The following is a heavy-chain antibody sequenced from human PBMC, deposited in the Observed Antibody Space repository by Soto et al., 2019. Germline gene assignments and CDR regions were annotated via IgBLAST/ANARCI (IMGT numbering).Heavy chain of an antibody. CDR1: GYTFTSYD. CDR3: ASQGPYCSGGSCGWFDP. CDR2: MNPNSGNT. Sequence: ASVKVSCKASGYTFTSYDINWVRQATGQGLEWMGWMNPNSGNTGYAQKFQGGVTMTRNTSISTAYMELSSLRSEDTAVYYCASQGPYCSGGSCGWFDPWGQGTLVTVSS. J-gene: IGHJ5*02. D-gene: IGHD2-15*01. V-gene: IGHV1-8*01.